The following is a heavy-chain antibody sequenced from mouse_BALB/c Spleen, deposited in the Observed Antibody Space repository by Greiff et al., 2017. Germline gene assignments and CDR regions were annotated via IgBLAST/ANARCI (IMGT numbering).Heavy chain of an antibody. J-gene: IGHJ4*01. CDR3: ARSTAKAMDY. Sequence: EVQLQESGAELVKPGASVKLSCTASGFNIKDTYMHWVKQRPEQGLEWIGRIDPANGNTKYDPKFQGKATITADTSSNTAYLQLSSLTSEDTAVYYCARSTAKAMDYWGQGTSVTVSS. V-gene: IGHV14-3*02. CDR1: GFNIKDTY. CDR2: IDPANGNT. D-gene: IGHD1-2*01.